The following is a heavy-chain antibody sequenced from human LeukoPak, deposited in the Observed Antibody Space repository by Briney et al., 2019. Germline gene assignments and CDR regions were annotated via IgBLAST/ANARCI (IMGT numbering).Heavy chain of an antibody. V-gene: IGHV4-61*01. D-gene: IGHD3-9*01. Sequence: SETLSLTCTVSGYSISSGYYWGWIRQPPGKGLEWIGYIYYSGSTNYNPSLKSRVTISVDTSKNQFSLKLSSVTAADTAVYYCARGLTSPSNVLRYFDWLPQADAFDIWGQGTMVTVSS. J-gene: IGHJ3*02. CDR1: GYSISSGYY. CDR3: ARGLTSPSNVLRYFDWLPQADAFDI. CDR2: IYYSGST.